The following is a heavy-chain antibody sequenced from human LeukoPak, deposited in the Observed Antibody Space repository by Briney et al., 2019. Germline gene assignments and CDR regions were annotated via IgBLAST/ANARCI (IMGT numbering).Heavy chain of an antibody. V-gene: IGHV3-33*01. Sequence: PGGSLRLSCAASGFSFSTYGMHWVRQAPGRGLEWVAVIWYDGSNKNYAASVKGRYSISRDNFKNTLYLQMNSLRAKDTAVYYCARNGISSTNAFDIWGQGTMVTVSS. J-gene: IGHJ3*02. D-gene: IGHD1-14*01. CDR1: GFSFSTYG. CDR3: ARNGISSTNAFDI. CDR2: IWYDGSNK.